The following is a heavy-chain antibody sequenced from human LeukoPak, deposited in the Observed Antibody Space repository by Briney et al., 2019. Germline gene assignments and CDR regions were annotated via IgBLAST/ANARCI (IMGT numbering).Heavy chain of an antibody. CDR1: GGSISSGGYY. D-gene: IGHD6-13*01. J-gene: IGHJ6*02. CDR2: IYYSGST. Sequence: SETLSLTCTVSGGSISSGGYYWSWIRQHPGTGLEWIGYIYYSGSTYYNPSLKSRVTISVDTSKNQFSLKLSSVTAADTAVYYCARESLGAAAGTPSYYYYGMDVWGQGTTVTVSS. CDR3: ARESLGAAAGTPSYYYYGMDV. V-gene: IGHV4-31*03.